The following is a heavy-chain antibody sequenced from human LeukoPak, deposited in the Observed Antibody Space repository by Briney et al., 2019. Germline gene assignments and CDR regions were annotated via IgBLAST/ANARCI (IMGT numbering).Heavy chain of an antibody. V-gene: IGHV3-48*01. CDR1: GFTFSGYN. CDR3: AREGGFGGYDLDY. J-gene: IGHJ4*02. D-gene: IGHD5-12*01. Sequence: GGSLRLSCAASGFTFSGYNMNWVRQAPGKGLEWVSYISSSSSTKYYADSVKGRFTISRDNAKNSLYLQMNSLRAEDTAIYYCAREGGFGGYDLDYWGQGTLVTVSS. CDR2: ISSSSSTK.